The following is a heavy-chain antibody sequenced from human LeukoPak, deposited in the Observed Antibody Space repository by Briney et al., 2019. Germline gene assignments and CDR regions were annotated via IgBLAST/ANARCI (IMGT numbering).Heavy chain of an antibody. CDR1: GGSISRHY. Sequence: PSETLCLTCTVSGGSISRHYWSWIRQAPGKGLEWIGYISYSGSTNYNPSLKSRVTISVDTSKNQFSLKLSSVTAADTAVFYCARHVGPGYSYGFDNWGQGTLVIVSA. D-gene: IGHD5-18*01. CDR2: ISYSGST. V-gene: IGHV4-59*08. J-gene: IGHJ4*02. CDR3: ARHVGPGYSYGFDN.